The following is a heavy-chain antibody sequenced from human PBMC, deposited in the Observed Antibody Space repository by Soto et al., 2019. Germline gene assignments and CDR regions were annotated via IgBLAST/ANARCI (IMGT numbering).Heavy chain of an antibody. Sequence: SETLSLTCAVSGGSISSVGYSWSWIRQPPGRGLEWIGYIRHSGTSYNPSLKSRVTISLDRSKNQFSLKVNSVTAADTAVYYWARGPYLKRSLIDDWGQGRPVTVAS. CDR2: IRHSGT. CDR1: GGSISSVGYS. D-gene: IGHD2-21*01. J-gene: IGHJ4*02. V-gene: IGHV4-30-2*01. CDR3: ARGPYLKRSLIDD.